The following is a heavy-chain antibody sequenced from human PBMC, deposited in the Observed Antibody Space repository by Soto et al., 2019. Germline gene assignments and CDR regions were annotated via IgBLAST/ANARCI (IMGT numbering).Heavy chain of an antibody. J-gene: IGHJ4*02. CDR1: GYTFTGYY. Sequence: ASVKVSCKDSGYTFTGYYMHWVRQAPGQGLEWMGWINPNSGGTNYAQKFQGWVTMTRDTSISTAYMELSRLRSDDTAVYYCARVVSSSWYAPTIYYFDYWGQGTLVTVSS. D-gene: IGHD6-13*01. CDR2: INPNSGGT. CDR3: ARVVSSSWYAPTIYYFDY. V-gene: IGHV1-2*04.